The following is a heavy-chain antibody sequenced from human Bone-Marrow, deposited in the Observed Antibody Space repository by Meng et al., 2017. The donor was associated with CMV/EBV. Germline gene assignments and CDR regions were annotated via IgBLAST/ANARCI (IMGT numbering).Heavy chain of an antibody. CDR1: GGSFSGYY. V-gene: IGHV4-34*01. CDR2: INHSGST. D-gene: IGHD6-13*01. CDR3: ARSWYSSSWHHNAY. J-gene: IGHJ4*02. Sequence: SETLSLTCAVYGGSFSGYYWSWIRQPPGKGLEWIGEINHSGSTNYNPSLKSRVTISVDTSKNQFSLKLSSVTAADTAVYYCARSWYSSSWHHNAYWGPGTLVTGSS.